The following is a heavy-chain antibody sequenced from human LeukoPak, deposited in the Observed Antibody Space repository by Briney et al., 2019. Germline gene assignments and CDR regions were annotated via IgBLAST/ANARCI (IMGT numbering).Heavy chain of an antibody. J-gene: IGHJ6*03. CDR2: INPSGGST. CDR3: ARGGSDYYYYYMDV. V-gene: IGHV1-46*01. CDR1: GYTFTSYG. Sequence: GASVKVSCKASGYTFTSYGISWVRQTPGQGLEWMGIINPSGGSTSYAQKFQGRVTMTRDTSTSTVYMELSSLRSEDTAVYYCARGGSDYYYYYMDVWGKGTTVTVSS.